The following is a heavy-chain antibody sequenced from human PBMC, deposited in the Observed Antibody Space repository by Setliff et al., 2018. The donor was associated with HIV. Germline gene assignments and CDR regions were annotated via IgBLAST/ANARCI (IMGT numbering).Heavy chain of an antibody. CDR1: GGTFSSYA. J-gene: IGHJ6*02. CDR2: IIPIFGTT. CDR3: ARDPSIAVAGAAV. Sequence: SVKVSCKATGGTFSSYAISWVRQAPGQGLEWMGGIIPIFGTTNYAQKFQGRVTITADEWTSTAYMELSSLRSEDTAVYYCARDPSIAVAGAAVWGQGRTVTVSS. D-gene: IGHD6-19*01. V-gene: IGHV1-69*13.